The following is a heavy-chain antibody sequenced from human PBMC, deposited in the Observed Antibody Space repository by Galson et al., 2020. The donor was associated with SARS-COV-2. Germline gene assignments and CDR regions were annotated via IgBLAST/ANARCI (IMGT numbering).Heavy chain of an antibody. Sequence: TGGSLRLSCAASGFTFSSLWMTWVRQAPGRGLEWVANIKEDGRESYYEDMVKGRFTISRDNAKNSLYLQMNILRADDTGVYYCVRGTSLAPGNAVWGQGTLVAVSS. CDR3: VRGTSLAPGNAV. V-gene: IGHV3-7*05. J-gene: IGHJ4*02. CDR1: GFTFSSLW. CDR2: IKEDGRES. D-gene: IGHD3-10*01.